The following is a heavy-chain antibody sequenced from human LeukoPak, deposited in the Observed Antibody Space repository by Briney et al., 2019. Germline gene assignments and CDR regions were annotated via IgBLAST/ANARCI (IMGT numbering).Heavy chain of an antibody. V-gene: IGHV4-39*07. CDR1: GGSISSSSYY. D-gene: IGHD3-22*01. CDR2: IYYSGST. Sequence: SETLSLTCTVSGGSISSSSYYWGWIRQPPGKGLEWIGSIYYSGSTYYNPSLKSRVTISVDTSKNQFSLKLSSVTAADTAVYYCAKSTYYYDTFVNAFDLWGQGTVVTVST. CDR3: AKSTYYYDTFVNAFDL. J-gene: IGHJ3*01.